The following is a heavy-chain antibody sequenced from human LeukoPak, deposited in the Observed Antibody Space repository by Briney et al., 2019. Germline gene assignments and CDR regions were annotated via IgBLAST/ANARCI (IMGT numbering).Heavy chain of an antibody. CDR3: AIPRNPWTGYCSSTSCPNAGGYYYYMDV. D-gene: IGHD2-2*03. CDR1: GYTFTSYD. V-gene: IGHV1-8*03. CDR2: MNPNSGNT. Sequence: GASVKVSCKASGYTFTSYDINWVRQATGQGLEWMGWMNPNSGNTGYAQKFQGRVTITRNTSISTAYMELSSLRSEDTAVYYCAIPRNPWTGYCSSTSCPNAGGYYYYMDVWGKGTTVTVSS. J-gene: IGHJ6*03.